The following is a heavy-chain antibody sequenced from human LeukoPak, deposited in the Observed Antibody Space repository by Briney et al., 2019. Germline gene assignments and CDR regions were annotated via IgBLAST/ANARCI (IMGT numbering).Heavy chain of an antibody. CDR1: GYSISSSNSY. Sequence: SETLSLTCTVSGYSISSSNSYWGWIRQPPGKGLEWTGSIYYSGNTYYNASLKSQVSISIDTSKNQFSLRLTSVTAADTAVYYCARQTGSGLFILPGGQGTLVTVSS. J-gene: IGHJ4*02. D-gene: IGHD3/OR15-3a*01. CDR2: IYYSGNT. CDR3: ARQTGSGLFILP. V-gene: IGHV4-39*01.